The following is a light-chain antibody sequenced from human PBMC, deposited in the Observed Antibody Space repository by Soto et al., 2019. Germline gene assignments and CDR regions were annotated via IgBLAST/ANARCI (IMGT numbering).Light chain of an antibody. CDR3: TATDDRLTGPV. V-gene: IGLV2-8*01. CDR2: EVS. CDR1: SSDVGGYNY. Sequence: QSALTQPPSASGSPGQSVTISCTGTSSDVGGYNYVSWYQQHPGKAPKLMIYEVSKRPSGVPDRFSGSKSGNTASLTVSGLQAEDEADYYCTATDDRLTGPVFGGGTKHTVL. J-gene: IGLJ2*01.